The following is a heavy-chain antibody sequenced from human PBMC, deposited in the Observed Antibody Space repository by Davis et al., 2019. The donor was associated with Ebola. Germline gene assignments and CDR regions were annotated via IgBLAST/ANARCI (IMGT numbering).Heavy chain of an antibody. Sequence: GESLKISCKCSGYSFTSYWIGWVRQTPGKGLEWMGIIYPGDSDTRYSPSFHGQVTISADKSSSTAYLQWSSLKASDTAMYYCARRRSIVAAGNWFDPWGQGTLVTVSS. CDR2: IYPGDSDT. CDR3: ARRRSIVAAGNWFDP. CDR1: GYSFTSYW. D-gene: IGHD6-13*01. V-gene: IGHV5-51*01. J-gene: IGHJ5*02.